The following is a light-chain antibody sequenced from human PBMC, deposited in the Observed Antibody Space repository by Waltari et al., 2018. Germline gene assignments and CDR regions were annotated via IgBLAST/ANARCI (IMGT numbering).Light chain of an antibody. CDR3: QQRSNWPST. Sequence: DIVLTQSPATLSLSPGERATLSCRASQSVSSYLVWYQQKPGQAPRLLISDASNRATGIPARFSGSGSGTDFTLTISSLEPEDSAVYYCQQRSNWPSTFGQGTRLEIK. V-gene: IGKV3-11*01. J-gene: IGKJ5*01. CDR1: QSVSSY. CDR2: DAS.